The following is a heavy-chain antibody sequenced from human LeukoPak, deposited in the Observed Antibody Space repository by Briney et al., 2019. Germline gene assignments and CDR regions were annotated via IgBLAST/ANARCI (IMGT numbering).Heavy chain of an antibody. Sequence: GGSLRLSCAASGFTFSSYVMSWVRQAPGKGLEWVSAISGSGGRTYYADSVKGRFTISRDNSKNTLYLQMNSLRAEDTAVYYCAKDPGIAAAANDYWGXXTLVTVSS. CDR2: ISGSGGRT. J-gene: IGHJ4*02. D-gene: IGHD6-13*01. CDR1: GFTFSSYV. V-gene: IGHV3-23*01. CDR3: AKDPGIAAAANDY.